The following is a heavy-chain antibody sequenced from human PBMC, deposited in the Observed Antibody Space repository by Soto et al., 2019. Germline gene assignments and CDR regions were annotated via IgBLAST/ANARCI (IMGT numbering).Heavy chain of an antibody. CDR3: AGKSNWYFDL. Sequence: EVQLVESGGGLVQPGGSLRLSCAASGFTFDSNWMTWVRQAPGKGLEWVANIKQDGSEKDYVDSVKGRFTISRDNAKNSLYLQMNSLRVDDTAVYYCAGKSNWYFDLWGRGTRVTVSS. CDR2: IKQDGSEK. J-gene: IGHJ2*01. V-gene: IGHV3-7*01. CDR1: GFTFDSNW.